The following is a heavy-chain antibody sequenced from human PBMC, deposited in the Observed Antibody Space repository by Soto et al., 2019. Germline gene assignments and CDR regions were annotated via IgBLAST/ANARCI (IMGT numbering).Heavy chain of an antibody. CDR2: IDWNDDK. CDR3: ARIDTIYSSSSAPPDY. D-gene: IGHD6-6*01. Sequence: GSGPTLVNPTQTLTLTCTFSGFSLSSSGMCVTWIRQPPGKALEWLARIDWNDDKHYSTSLKTRLTISKDTSKNQVVLTMTNVDPADTATYYYARIDTIYSSSSAPPDYWGQGTLVPVSS. J-gene: IGHJ4*02. CDR1: GFSLSSSGMC. V-gene: IGHV2-70*11.